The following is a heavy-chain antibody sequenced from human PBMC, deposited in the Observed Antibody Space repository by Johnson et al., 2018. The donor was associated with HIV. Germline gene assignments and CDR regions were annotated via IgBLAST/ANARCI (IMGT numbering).Heavy chain of an antibody. Sequence: QMQLVESGGGVVQPGRSLRLSCAASGFTFSDYYMSWIRQAPGKGLEWVSYITSTGITVYYAASVKGRFTISRDNAKNSVYLQMNSLEAEDTAVYYCARSKGSIWYGSAFDIWGQGTMVTVSS. J-gene: IGHJ3*02. V-gene: IGHV3-11*04. CDR1: GFTFSDYY. CDR3: ARSKGSIWYGSAFDI. CDR2: ITSTGITV. D-gene: IGHD6-13*01.